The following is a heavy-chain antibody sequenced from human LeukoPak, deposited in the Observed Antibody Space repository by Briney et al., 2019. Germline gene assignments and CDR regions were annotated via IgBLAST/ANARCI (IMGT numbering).Heavy chain of an antibody. D-gene: IGHD3-22*01. CDR3: ARDQGIVVVTPSA. CDR1: GFIFRSHG. CDR2: ISSSGSTI. Sequence: GGSLRLSCAGSGFIFRSHGMIWVRQAPGKGLEWVSYISSSGSTIYYADSVKGRFTISRDNAKNSLYLQMNSLRAEDAAVYYCARDQGIVVVTPSAWGQGTLVTVSS. J-gene: IGHJ5*02. V-gene: IGHV3-48*04.